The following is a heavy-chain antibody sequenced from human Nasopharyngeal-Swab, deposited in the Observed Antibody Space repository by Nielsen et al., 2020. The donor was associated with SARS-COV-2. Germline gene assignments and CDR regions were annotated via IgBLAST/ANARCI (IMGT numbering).Heavy chain of an antibody. D-gene: IGHD1-26*01. V-gene: IGHV3-64*01. J-gene: IGHJ4*02. CDR2: ISSDGGST. CDR3: ARALFSGTYVDY. CDR1: GFTFSDYA. Sequence: GGSLRLSCSASGFTFSDYAMHWVRQAPGKGLQFVSAISSDGGSTFYANSVKGRFTISRDNSKNTLSLQMGSLRAEDMAVYYCARALFSGTYVDYWGQGTLVTVSS.